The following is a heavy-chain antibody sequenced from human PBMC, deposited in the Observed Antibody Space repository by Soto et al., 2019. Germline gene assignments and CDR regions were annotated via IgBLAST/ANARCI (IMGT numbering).Heavy chain of an antibody. V-gene: IGHV3-66*01. J-gene: IGHJ6*03. D-gene: IGHD4-17*01. CDR3: ATHLLYYGDYYYYMDV. CDR1: GFTVSSNY. Sequence: GGSLRLSCAASGFTVSSNYMSWVRQAPGKGLEWVSVIYSGGSTYYADSVKGRFTISRDNSKNTLYLQMNSLRAEDTAVYYCATHLLYYGDYYYYMDVWDKGTTVTVSS. CDR2: IYSGGST.